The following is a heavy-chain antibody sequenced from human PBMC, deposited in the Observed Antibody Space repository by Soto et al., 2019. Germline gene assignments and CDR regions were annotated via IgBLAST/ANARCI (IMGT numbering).Heavy chain of an antibody. CDR2: IYYSGST. CDR3: ARVRDILTGHYYYYYGMDV. Sequence: SETLSLTCTVSGGSISSYYWSWIRQPPGKGLEWIGYIYYSGSTNYNPSLKSRVTISVDTSKNQFSLKLSSVTAADTAVYYCARVRDILTGHYYYYYGMDVWGQGTTVTVS. J-gene: IGHJ6*02. D-gene: IGHD3-9*01. CDR1: GGSISSYY. V-gene: IGHV4-59*01.